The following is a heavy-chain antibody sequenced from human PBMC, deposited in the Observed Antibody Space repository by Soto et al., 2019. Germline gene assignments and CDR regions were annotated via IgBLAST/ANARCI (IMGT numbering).Heavy chain of an antibody. V-gene: IGHV1-69*13. CDR3: ARQVYDSSGYYQRALYYYGMDV. J-gene: IGHJ6*02. Sequence: SVKVSCKASGGTFSSYAISWVRQAPGQGLEWMGGIIPIFGTANYAQKFQGRVTITADESTSTAYMELSSLRSEDTAVYYCARQVYDSSGYYQRALYYYGMDVWGQGTTVTVSS. D-gene: IGHD3-22*01. CDR1: GGTFSSYA. CDR2: IIPIFGTA.